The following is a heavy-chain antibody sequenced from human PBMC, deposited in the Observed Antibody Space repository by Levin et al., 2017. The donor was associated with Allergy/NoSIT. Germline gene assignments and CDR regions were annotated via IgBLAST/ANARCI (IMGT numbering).Heavy chain of an antibody. CDR1: GFSLSTTGVG. CDR3: ARTWGDGSLDY. Sequence: SGPTLVKPTQTLTLTCTFSGFSLSTTGVGVGWIRQPPGKALEWLALIYWDDVERYSPSLKSRLTITGDSSSTQVVLTMTNVDPVDTATYFCARTWGDGSLDYWGQGTLVTVSS. V-gene: IGHV2-5*02. J-gene: IGHJ4*02. CDR2: IYWDDVE. D-gene: IGHD3-16*01.